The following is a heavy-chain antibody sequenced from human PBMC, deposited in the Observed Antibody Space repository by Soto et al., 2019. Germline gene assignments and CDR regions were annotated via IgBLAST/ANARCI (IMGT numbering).Heavy chain of an antibody. D-gene: IGHD2-2*01. V-gene: IGHV3-30-3*01. J-gene: IGHJ4*02. CDR2: ISHDGSNK. Sequence: SCAACGFNCVNLAMRCVSQNPGKGLEWVALISHDGSNKYYADSVKGRFTISRDNPKNMLYLQMNSLRVDDTAVYYCARDRSMVVVVPGYWGQGSLVTVSS. CDR3: ARDRSMVVVVPGY. CDR1: GFNCVNLA.